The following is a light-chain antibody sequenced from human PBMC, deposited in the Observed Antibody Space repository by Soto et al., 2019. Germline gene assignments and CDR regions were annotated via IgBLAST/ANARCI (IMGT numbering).Light chain of an antibody. CDR3: QKYNSAPLN. Sequence: DIQMTQSPSSLSASVGDRVTITCRASQGISNYLAWYQLKPGRVPKLLIYAASTLHSGAPSRFSGSGSGTDFTHTISSMQPEDVATYYCQKYNSAPLNFGGGTKVEFK. CDR1: QGISNY. V-gene: IGKV1-27*01. CDR2: AAS. J-gene: IGKJ4*01.